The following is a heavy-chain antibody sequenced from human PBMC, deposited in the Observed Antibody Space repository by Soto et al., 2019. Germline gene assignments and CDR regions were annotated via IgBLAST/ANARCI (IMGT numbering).Heavy chain of an antibody. CDR2: IKQDGSEK. CDR3: ASEGTDFGVVINWFDP. Sequence: PGGSLRLSCAASGFTFSSYWMSWVRQAPGKGLEWVANIKQDGSEKYYVDSVKGRFTISRDNAKNSLYLQMNSLRAEDTAVYYCASEGTDFGVVINWFDPWGQGTLVTVSS. CDR1: GFTFSSYW. J-gene: IGHJ5*02. D-gene: IGHD3-3*01. V-gene: IGHV3-7*01.